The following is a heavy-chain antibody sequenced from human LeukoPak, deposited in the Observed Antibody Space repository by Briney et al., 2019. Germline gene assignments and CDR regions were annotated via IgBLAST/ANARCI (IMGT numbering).Heavy chain of an antibody. CDR3: ARHRPHYDILTGLYYFDY. J-gene: IGHJ4*02. CDR2: IYYSGST. D-gene: IGHD3-9*01. V-gene: IGHV4-39*01. CDR1: GGSISSSSYY. Sequence: PSETLSLTCTVSGGSISSSSYYWGWIRQPPGKGLEWIGSIYYSGSTYYNPSLKSRVTISVDTSKNQFSLELSSVTAADTAVYYCARHRPHYDILTGLYYFDYWGQGTLVTVSS.